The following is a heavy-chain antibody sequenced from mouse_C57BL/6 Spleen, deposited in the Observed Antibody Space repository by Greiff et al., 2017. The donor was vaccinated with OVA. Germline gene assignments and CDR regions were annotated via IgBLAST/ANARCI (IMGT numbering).Heavy chain of an antibody. D-gene: IGHD3-2*02. V-gene: IGHV3-6*01. Sequence: EVKLQESGPGLVKPSQSLSLTCSVTGYSITSGYYWNWIRQFPGNKLEWMGYISYDGSNNYNPSLKNRISITRDTSKNQFFLKLNSVTTEDTATYYCAREEATNFDYWGQGTTLTVSS. CDR3: AREEATNFDY. CDR2: ISYDGSN. CDR1: GYSITSGYY. J-gene: IGHJ2*01.